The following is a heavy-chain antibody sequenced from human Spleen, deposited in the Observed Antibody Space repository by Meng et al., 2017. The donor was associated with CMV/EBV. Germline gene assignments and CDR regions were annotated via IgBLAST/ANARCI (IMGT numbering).Heavy chain of an antibody. CDR2: INPSSGFT. J-gene: IGHJ5*02. V-gene: IGHV1-2*02. D-gene: IGHD2-15*01. CDR3: ARNADACSGGACPSWWLDP. Sequence: ASVKVSCKSSGYTFTGHYIHWVRQAPGQGLEWMGWINPSSGFTNYAQKFQGRITITKDTSLTTTYMDVSRLTSDDTAMYYCARNADACSGGACPSWWLDPWGQGTLVTVSS. CDR1: GYTFTGHY.